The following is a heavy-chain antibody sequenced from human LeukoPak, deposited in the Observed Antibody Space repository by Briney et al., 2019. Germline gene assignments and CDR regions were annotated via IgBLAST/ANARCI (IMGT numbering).Heavy chain of an antibody. Sequence: SETLSLTCAVYGGSFSGYYWSWIRQPPGKGLEWIGEINHSGSTNYNPSLKSRVTISVDTSKNQFSLKLSSVTAADTAVYYCARSNYYDSSSYSYWGQGTLVTVSS. V-gene: IGHV4-34*01. D-gene: IGHD3-22*01. CDR2: INHSGST. J-gene: IGHJ4*02. CDR3: ARSNYYDSSSYSY. CDR1: GGSFSGYY.